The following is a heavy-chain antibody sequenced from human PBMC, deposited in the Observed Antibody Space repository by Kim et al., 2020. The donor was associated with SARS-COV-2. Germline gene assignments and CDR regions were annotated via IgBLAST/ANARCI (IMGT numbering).Heavy chain of an antibody. D-gene: IGHD3-3*01. Sequence: GGSLRLSCAASGFTFGDYAMHWVRQAPGKSLEWVSGISWNSGSIGYADPVKGRFTISRDNAKNSLYLQMNSLRAEDTALYYCAKVETTSTIFGLGVMDVWGRGATDTVSS. V-gene: IGHV3-9*01. CDR2: ISWNSGSI. J-gene: IGHJ6*03. CDR3: AKVETTSTIFGLGVMDV. CDR1: GFTFGDYA.